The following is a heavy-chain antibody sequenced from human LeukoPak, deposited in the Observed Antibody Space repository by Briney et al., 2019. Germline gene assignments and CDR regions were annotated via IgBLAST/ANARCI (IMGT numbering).Heavy chain of an antibody. D-gene: IGHD3-10*01. CDR3: AREYYYGSGSPYYYYYGMGV. Sequence: GASVKVSCKASGYTFTSYAMHWVRQAPGQRLEWMGWINAGNGNTKYSQKFQGRVTITRDTSASTTYMELSSLRSVDTAVYYCAREYYYGSGSPYYYYYGMGVWGKGTTVTVSS. J-gene: IGHJ6*04. CDR1: GYTFTSYA. V-gene: IGHV1-3*01. CDR2: INAGNGNT.